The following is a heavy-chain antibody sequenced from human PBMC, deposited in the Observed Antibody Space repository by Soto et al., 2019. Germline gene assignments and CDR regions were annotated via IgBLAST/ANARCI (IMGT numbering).Heavy chain of an antibody. J-gene: IGHJ4*02. CDR2: ITTGDDRT. D-gene: IGHD1-26*01. V-gene: IGHV3-23*01. CDR1: GFTFSDYA. Sequence: EVQLLESGGGLVQPGGSLRLSCAASGFTFSDYAMSWVRQAPGKGLEWVSSITTGDDRTYYADSVKGRFTISRDNSKNTLYLQMNSLRAEDTAVYYCAGYSGGYIYFFEYWGQGNLVTVSS. CDR3: AGYSGGYIYFFEY.